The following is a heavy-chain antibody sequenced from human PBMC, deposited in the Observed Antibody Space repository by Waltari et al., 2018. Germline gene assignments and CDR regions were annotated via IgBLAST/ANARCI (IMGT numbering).Heavy chain of an antibody. V-gene: IGHV3-74*01. J-gene: IGHJ4*02. CDR3: VREKDLGGTCVFDF. CDR1: GFGLSNHW. Sequence: EVQLVESGGGLVQTGGSLRLSCAASGFGLSNHWMDWVRQVPGKGLVWVARTNKDGSGTAYADFVEGRLTISRDNAKSTLHLQMTSLTAEDTAVYYCVREKDLGGTCVFDFWGRGTLVTVSS. CDR2: TNKDGSGT. D-gene: IGHD1-26*01.